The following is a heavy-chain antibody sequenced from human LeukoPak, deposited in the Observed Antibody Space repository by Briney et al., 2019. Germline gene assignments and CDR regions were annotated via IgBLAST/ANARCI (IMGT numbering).Heavy chain of an antibody. CDR1: DFTFSTYA. Sequence: GGSLRLSCAASDFTFSTYAMSWVRQAPGKGLEWVSTISGGGDATYYADSVKGRFTVSRDNAKNTLYLQMNSLRAEDTAVYYCARVIGWDEPFDIWGQGTMVTVSS. CDR2: ISGGGDAT. CDR3: ARVIGWDEPFDI. D-gene: IGHD1-26*01. V-gene: IGHV3-23*01. J-gene: IGHJ3*02.